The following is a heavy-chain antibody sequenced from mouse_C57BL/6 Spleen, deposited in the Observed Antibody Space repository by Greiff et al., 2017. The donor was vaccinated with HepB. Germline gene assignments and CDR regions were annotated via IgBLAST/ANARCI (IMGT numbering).Heavy chain of an antibody. CDR1: GFTFSDYG. CDR2: ISSGSSTI. D-gene: IGHD4-1*01. J-gene: IGHJ2*01. Sequence: DVKLVESGGGLVKPGGSLKLSCAASGFTFSDYGMHWVRQAPEKGLEWVAYISSGSSTIYYADTVKGRFTISRDNAKNTLFLQMTSLRSEDTAMYYCARETGHYFDYWGQGTTLTVSS. V-gene: IGHV5-17*01. CDR3: ARETGHYFDY.